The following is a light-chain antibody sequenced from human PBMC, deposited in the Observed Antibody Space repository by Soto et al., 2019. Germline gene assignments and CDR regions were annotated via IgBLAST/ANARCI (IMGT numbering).Light chain of an antibody. J-gene: IGLJ1*01. CDR1: SSDVGNYIF. Sequence: QSALTQPASVSGSPGQSITISCTGTSSDVGNYIFVSWYRQHPGKAPKLMIYDINNRPSGVSNRFSGSKSGNTASLTISGLQAEDEADYYCSSYTDSSNDVFGTGTKLTVL. V-gene: IGLV2-14*01. CDR3: SSYTDSSNDV. CDR2: DIN.